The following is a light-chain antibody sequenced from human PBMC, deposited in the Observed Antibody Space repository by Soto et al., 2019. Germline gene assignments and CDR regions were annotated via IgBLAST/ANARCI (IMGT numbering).Light chain of an antibody. CDR3: ATWDDKMNGPV. Sequence: QTVVTQPPSASGTPGQRVTISCSGSGSNIGGHTVDWYQQVPGAAPELLIYKNTQRPSGVPDRFSGSKSGTSASLAISGLQSEDEGDYYCATWDDKMNGPVFGGGTKVTVL. CDR2: KNT. CDR1: GSNIGGHT. V-gene: IGLV1-44*01. J-gene: IGLJ2*01.